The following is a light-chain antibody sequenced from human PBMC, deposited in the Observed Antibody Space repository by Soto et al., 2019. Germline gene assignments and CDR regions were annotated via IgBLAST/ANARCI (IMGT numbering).Light chain of an antibody. Sequence: EIVLTQSPGTLSLSPGARATLSCRASQSVSTSSLAWYQQKGGQAPRLLIHGASSRATGIPDRFSGSGSGTDFTLTISSLEPEDFAIYYCQQRTNWPPAFGQGTRLEIK. CDR2: GAS. CDR1: QSVSTSS. CDR3: QQRTNWPPA. V-gene: IGKV3D-20*02. J-gene: IGKJ5*01.